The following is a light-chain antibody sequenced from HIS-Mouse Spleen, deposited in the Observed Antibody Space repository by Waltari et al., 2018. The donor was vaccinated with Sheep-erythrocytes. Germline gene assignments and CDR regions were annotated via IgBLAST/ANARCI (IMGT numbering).Light chain of an antibody. CDR2: QDS. J-gene: IGLJ2*01. Sequence: SYELTQPPSVSVSPGQTASITCSGDKLGDKYACWYQQKPGQSPVLVLYQDSKRTSGMPERFSGSNAGNTATLTVSGTQAMDEADYYCQAWDSSTAYVVFGGGTKLTVL. CDR1: KLGDKY. V-gene: IGLV3-1*01. CDR3: QAWDSSTAYVV.